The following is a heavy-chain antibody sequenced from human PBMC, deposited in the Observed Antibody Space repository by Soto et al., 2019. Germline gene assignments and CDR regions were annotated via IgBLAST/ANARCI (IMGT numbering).Heavy chain of an antibody. CDR3: ARVRSRLTPDAFDI. V-gene: IGHV5-51*01. CDR2: IYPEDSET. CDR1: GYSVTNYW. Sequence: GESLKISCKCSGYSVTNYWIGWVRQMPGKDLEWIGIIYPEDSETRYSPSFQGLVTISVDKSISTAYLQWNSLQASDTAVYYCARVRSRLTPDAFDIWGQGTMVTVSS. J-gene: IGHJ3*02. D-gene: IGHD3-10*01.